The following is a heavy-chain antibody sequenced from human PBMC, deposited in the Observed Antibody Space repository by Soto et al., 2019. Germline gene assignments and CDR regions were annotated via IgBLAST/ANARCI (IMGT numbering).Heavy chain of an antibody. CDR3: AKAGWSNYAFDI. CDR2: ISGSGGST. CDR1: GFTFSSCA. J-gene: IGHJ3*02. D-gene: IGHD4-4*01. Sequence: GGSLRLSCAASGFTFSSCAMNWVRQAPGKGLEWLSGISGSGGSTYYADSVKGRFTISRDNSRNTLFLQMHSLRAEDTAVYYCAKAGWSNYAFDIWGQGTMVTVSS. V-gene: IGHV3-23*01.